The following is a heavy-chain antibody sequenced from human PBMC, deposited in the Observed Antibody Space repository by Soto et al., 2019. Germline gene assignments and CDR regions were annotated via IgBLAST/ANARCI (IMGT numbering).Heavy chain of an antibody. J-gene: IGHJ4*02. Sequence: VASVKVSCKASGYTFTGYYMHWVRQAPGQGLEWMGWINPNSGGTNYAQKFQGWVTMTRDTSISTAYMGLSRLRSDDTAVYYCAKSEHIVVVTAIPKVVDYWGQGTLVTVSS. V-gene: IGHV1-2*04. CDR2: INPNSGGT. D-gene: IGHD2-21*02. CDR3: AKSEHIVVVTAIPKVVDY. CDR1: GYTFTGYY.